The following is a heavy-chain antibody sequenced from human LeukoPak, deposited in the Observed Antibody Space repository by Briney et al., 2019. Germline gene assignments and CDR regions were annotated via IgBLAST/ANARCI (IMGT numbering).Heavy chain of an antibody. CDR2: ISWNSRTI. Sequence: GRSLRLSCAASGFTFDDYAMHWVRQAPGKGLEWVSGISWNSRTIDYADSVKGRFTISRDNSKNTLFLQMNNLRVEDMAVLYCAKDWNWAIDYWGQGTLVTVSS. V-gene: IGHV3-9*03. J-gene: IGHJ4*02. CDR1: GFTFDDYA. CDR3: AKDWNWAIDY. D-gene: IGHD1-7*01.